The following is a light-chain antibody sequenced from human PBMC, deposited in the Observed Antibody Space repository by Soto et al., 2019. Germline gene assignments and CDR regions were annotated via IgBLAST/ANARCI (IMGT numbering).Light chain of an antibody. V-gene: IGKV3-15*01. CDR1: QSISSN. Sequence: EIMMTQSPATLSVSPGERATLSCRASQSISSNLAWYQQKPGQAPRILIYGASTRATGIPARFSRSGSRTEFTLTISSLQSEHFAIYCCQQYNNWPPWTFGQATKVVIK. CDR3: QQYNNWPPWT. CDR2: GAS. J-gene: IGKJ1*01.